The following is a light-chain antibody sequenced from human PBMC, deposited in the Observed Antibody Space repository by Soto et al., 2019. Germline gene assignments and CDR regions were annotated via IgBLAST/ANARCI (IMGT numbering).Light chain of an antibody. CDR1: SSNIGAGYD. V-gene: IGLV1-40*01. CDR3: QSYDSSMSGVI. CDR2: GDT. Sequence: QSALTQPPSVXAAPGQRGTISCTGSSSNIGAGYDVHWYLQLPGTAPKLIVYGDTNRPSVVPDRFSGSKSGTSASLAITGLQAEDEADYYCQSYDSSMSGVIFGGGTKVPVL. J-gene: IGLJ2*01.